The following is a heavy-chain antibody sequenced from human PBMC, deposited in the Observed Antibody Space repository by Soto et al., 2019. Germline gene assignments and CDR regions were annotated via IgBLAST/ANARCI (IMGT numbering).Heavy chain of an antibody. D-gene: IGHD6-6*01. V-gene: IGHV6-1*01. CDR3: ASEGSIAAREGPYYYYYYGMDV. CDR1: GDSVSSNSAA. J-gene: IGHJ6*02. CDR2: TYYRPKWYN. Sequence: SETLSLTCAISGDSVSSNSAAWNWIRQSPSRGLEWLGRTYYRPKWYNDYAVSVKSRITINPDTSKNQFSLQLNSVTPEDTAVYYCASEGSIAAREGPYYYYYYGMDVWGQGTTVTVSS.